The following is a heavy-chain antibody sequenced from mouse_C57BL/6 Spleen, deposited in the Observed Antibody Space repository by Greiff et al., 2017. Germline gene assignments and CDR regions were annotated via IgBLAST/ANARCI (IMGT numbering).Heavy chain of an antibody. J-gene: IGHJ4*01. CDR3: ARDYDYPYYYFDY. V-gene: IGHV2-9-1*01. CDR1: GFSLTSYA. D-gene: IGHD2-4*01. CDR2: IWTGRGT. Sequence: VLLVESGPGLVAPSQSLSITCTVSGFSLTSYAISWVRQPPGKGLEWLGVIWTGRGTNYNSALKSRLSISKDNSKSQVFLKMNSLQTDDTARYYCARDYDYPYYYFDYWGPGTTVTVSS.